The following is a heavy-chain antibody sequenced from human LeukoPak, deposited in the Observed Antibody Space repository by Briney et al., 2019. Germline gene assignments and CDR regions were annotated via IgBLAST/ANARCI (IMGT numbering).Heavy chain of an antibody. J-gene: IGHJ6*02. Sequence: GGSLRLSCAASGFTFSSYSMNWVRQAPGKGLEWVSYISSSSSTIYYADSVKGRFTISRDNAKNSLYLQMNSLSAEDTAVYYCARDYEGDTDVVTAPHYYYYYGMDVWGQGTTVTVSS. D-gene: IGHD2-21*02. CDR3: ARDYEGDTDVVTAPHYYYYYGMDV. V-gene: IGHV3-48*01. CDR1: GFTFSSYS. CDR2: ISSSSSTI.